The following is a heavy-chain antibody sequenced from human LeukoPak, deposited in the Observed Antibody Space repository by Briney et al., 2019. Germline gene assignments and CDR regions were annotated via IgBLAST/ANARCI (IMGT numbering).Heavy chain of an antibody. Sequence: EGSLRLSCAASGFTVSTNYMSWVRQAPGKGLEWVSVIYSGGTTYYADSVKGRFTISRDNSKNTLFLQMNSLRGEDTAVYYCASYCNGYDLDYWGQGTRVTVSS. V-gene: IGHV3-53*01. CDR1: GFTVSTNY. CDR2: IYSGGTT. D-gene: IGHD5-12*01. J-gene: IGHJ4*02. CDR3: ASYCNGYDLDY.